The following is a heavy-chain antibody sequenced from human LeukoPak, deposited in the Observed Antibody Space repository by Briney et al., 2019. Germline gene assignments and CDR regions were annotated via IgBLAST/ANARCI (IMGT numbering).Heavy chain of an antibody. CDR3: AKEVKDTGYYHLDN. CDR2: ISGSGGST. V-gene: IGHV3-23*01. Sequence: GGSLRLSCAASGFTFSSYSMNWVRQAPGKGLEWVSAISGSGGSTYYADSVKGRFTISRDNSKNTLYLQMNRLRDEDTALFYCAKEVKDTGYYHLDNWGQGTLVTVSS. J-gene: IGHJ4*02. D-gene: IGHD3-3*01. CDR1: GFTFSSYS.